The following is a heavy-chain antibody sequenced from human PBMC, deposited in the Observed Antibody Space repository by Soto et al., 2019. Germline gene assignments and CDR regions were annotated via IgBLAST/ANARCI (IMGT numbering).Heavy chain of an antibody. CDR3: ARCRTYYAP. CDR1: GGSISSGGYY. V-gene: IGHV4-31*03. J-gene: IGHJ5*02. D-gene: IGHD3-10*01. Sequence: PSETLSLTCSVSGGSISSGGYYWSWIRQHPGKGLEWIGYIYYSGSTYYNPSLKSRVTISVKTAKTQVSLNLSSVTAADTAVYYCARCRTYYAPWGQGTLVTVSS. CDR2: IYYSGST.